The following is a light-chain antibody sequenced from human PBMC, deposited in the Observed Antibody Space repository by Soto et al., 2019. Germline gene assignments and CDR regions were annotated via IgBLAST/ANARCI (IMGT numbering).Light chain of an antibody. Sequence: QSVLTHPPSVSGSPGQSVTISCTGTSSDVGSYNRVSWYQQPPGAAPKLMIYEVTNRPSGVPDRFSGSKSGNTASLTISGLQAEYEADYYCSSYTSSSTHVPGTVTKVTV. CDR3: SSYTSSSTHV. V-gene: IGLV2-18*02. CDR1: SSDVGSYNR. CDR2: EVT. J-gene: IGLJ1*01.